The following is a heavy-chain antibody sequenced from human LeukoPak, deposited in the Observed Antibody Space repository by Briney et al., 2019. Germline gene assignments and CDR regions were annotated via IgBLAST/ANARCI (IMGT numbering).Heavy chain of an antibody. V-gene: IGHV4-31*03. CDR3: AGGARGENAFDI. CDR1: GGSISSGGYY. D-gene: IGHD3-16*01. Sequence: TSETLSLTCTVSGGSISSGGYYWSWIRQHPGKGLEWIGYIYYSGSTYCNPSLKSRVTISVDTSKNQFSLKLSSVTAADTAVYYCAGGARGENAFDIWGQGTMVTVSS. CDR2: IYYSGST. J-gene: IGHJ3*02.